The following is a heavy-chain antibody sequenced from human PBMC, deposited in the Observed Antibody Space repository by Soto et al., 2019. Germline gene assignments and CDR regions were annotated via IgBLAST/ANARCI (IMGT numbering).Heavy chain of an antibody. CDR2: ISAYNGNT. V-gene: IGHV1-18*01. D-gene: IGHD5-12*01. J-gene: IGHJ4*02. Sequence: ASVKVSCKASGYTFTNSGISWVRQAPGQGLEWMGWISAYNGNTNYAQKFQGRVTMTRDTSTSKVYMELSSLRAEDTAVYYCARVGRDGYNKIFDYWGKGTLVTVSS. CDR1: GYTFTNSG. CDR3: ARVGRDGYNKIFDY.